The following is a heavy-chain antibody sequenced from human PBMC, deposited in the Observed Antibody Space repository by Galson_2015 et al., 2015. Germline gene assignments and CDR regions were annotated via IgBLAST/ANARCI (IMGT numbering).Heavy chain of an antibody. CDR1: GFTFSSDW. D-gene: IGHD2/OR15-2a*01. Sequence: SLRLSCAASGFTFSSDWMHWVRQAPGKGLVWVSRINSDGTDKTYADSVKGRFTISRDNAKNTLYLQMNSLRAEDTAVYYCARDPLGARTFAFDHCGQGPLVT. V-gene: IGHV3-74*01. J-gene: IGHJ4*02. CDR2: INSDGTDK. CDR3: ARDPLGARTFAFDH.